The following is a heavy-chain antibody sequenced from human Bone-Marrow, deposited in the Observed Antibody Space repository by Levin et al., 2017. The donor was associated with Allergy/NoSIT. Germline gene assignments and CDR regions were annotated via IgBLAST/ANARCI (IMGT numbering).Heavy chain of an antibody. Sequence: PSETLSLTCSVSGDSISSSSYYWGWIRQPPGKGLEWIGTIFYSGNTYYNPSIKSRVTLSVDTSKNQFSLKLASVTAADTAVYYCAREDASGSFVDYWGQGTLVIVSS. CDR1: GDSISSSSYY. D-gene: IGHD3-10*01. CDR3: AREDASGSFVDY. CDR2: IFYSGNT. J-gene: IGHJ4*02. V-gene: IGHV4-39*07.